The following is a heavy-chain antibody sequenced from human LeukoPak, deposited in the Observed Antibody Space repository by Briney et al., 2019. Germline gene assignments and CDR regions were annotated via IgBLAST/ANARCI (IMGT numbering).Heavy chain of an antibody. Sequence: YYWGWIRQPPGKGLEWVSYIISSSSTIYYADSVKGRFTISRDNAKNSLYLQMNSLRAEDTAVYYCATIIEELRLDAFDIWGQGTMVTVSS. CDR2: IISSSSTI. J-gene: IGHJ3*02. CDR3: ATIIEELRLDAFDI. D-gene: IGHD5-12*01. CDR1: YY. V-gene: IGHV3-11*01.